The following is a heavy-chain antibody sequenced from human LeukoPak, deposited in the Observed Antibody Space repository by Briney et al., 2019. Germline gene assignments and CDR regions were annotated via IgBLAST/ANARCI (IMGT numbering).Heavy chain of an antibody. D-gene: IGHD3-3*01. J-gene: IGHJ5*02. Sequence: SETLSLTCAVYGGSLSGYYWSWIRQPPGKGLEWIGEINHSGTTNYNPSLKSRVTISLDTSKNQFFLKLSSVTAADTAVNYCARQRVSIFGVVQNWFDPWGQGTLVTVSS. CDR1: GGSLSGYY. CDR2: INHSGTT. CDR3: ARQRVSIFGVVQNWFDP. V-gene: IGHV4-34*01.